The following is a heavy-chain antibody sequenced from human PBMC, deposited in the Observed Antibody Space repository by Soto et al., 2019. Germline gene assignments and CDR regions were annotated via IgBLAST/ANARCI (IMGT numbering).Heavy chain of an antibody. D-gene: IGHD6-13*01. J-gene: IGHJ6*02. CDR1: GFTFSSYA. CDR2: ISYDGSNK. Sequence: GGSLRLSCAASGFTFSSYAMHWVRQAPGKGLEWVAVISYDGSNKYYADSVKGRFTISRDNSKNTLYLQMNSLRAEDTAAYYCARDLGIGQQLVYYYHYRMDVWGQGTTVTVSS. CDR3: ARDLGIGQQLVYYYHYRMDV. V-gene: IGHV3-30-3*01.